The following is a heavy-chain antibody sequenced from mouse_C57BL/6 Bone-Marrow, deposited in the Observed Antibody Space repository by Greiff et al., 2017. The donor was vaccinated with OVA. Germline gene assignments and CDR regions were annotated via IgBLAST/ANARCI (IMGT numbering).Heavy chain of an antibody. D-gene: IGHD2-4*01. CDR3: ARGRLRRGPWFAY. Sequence: VQLQQSGPELVKPGASVKISCKASGYSFTSYYIHWVKQRPGQGLEWIGWIYPGSGNTKYNEKFKGKATLTADTSSSTAYMQLSSLTSEDSAVYYCARGRLRRGPWFAYWGQGTLVTVSA. J-gene: IGHJ3*01. CDR2: IYPGSGNT. V-gene: IGHV1-66*01. CDR1: GYSFTSYY.